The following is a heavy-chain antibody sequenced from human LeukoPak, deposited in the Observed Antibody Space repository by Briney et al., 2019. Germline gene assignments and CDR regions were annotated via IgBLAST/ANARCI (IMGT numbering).Heavy chain of an antibody. Sequence: GGSLRLSCAASGFTFSSYAMSWVRQAPGKGLEWVGFIRNKAYDETTEYAASVKGRFTISRDDSKSIAYLQMNSLKIEDTAVYYCVPLVDRSTWGQGTLVTVSS. V-gene: IGHV3-49*04. CDR1: GFTFSSYA. D-gene: IGHD5-12*01. CDR2: IRNKAYDETT. CDR3: VPLVDRST. J-gene: IGHJ5*02.